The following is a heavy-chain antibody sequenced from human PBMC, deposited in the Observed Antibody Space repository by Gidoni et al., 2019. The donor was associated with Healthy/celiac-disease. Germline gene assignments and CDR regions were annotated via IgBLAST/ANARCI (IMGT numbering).Heavy chain of an antibody. V-gene: IGHV4-38-2*02. CDR2: IYHSGST. CDR3: ARELTDKPPDAFDI. Sequence: QVQLQESGPGLVKPSETLYLTCTVSGYSISSGYYWGWIRQPPGKGLEWIGSIYHSGSTYYNPSLKSRVTISVDPSKNQFSLKLSSVTAADTAVYYCARELTDKPPDAFDIWGQGTMVTVSS. CDR1: GYSISSGYY. D-gene: IGHD3-9*01. J-gene: IGHJ3*02.